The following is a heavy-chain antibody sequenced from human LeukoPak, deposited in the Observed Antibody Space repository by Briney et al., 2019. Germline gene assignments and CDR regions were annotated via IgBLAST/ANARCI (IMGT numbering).Heavy chain of an antibody. J-gene: IGHJ4*02. CDR3: AFSSWYYFDY. CDR1: GFTFSSYS. CDR2: ISGSSSYI. D-gene: IGHD6-13*01. V-gene: IGHV3-21*01. Sequence: PGGSLRLSCAASGFTFSSYSMNWVRQAPGKGLEWVSSISGSSSYIYYADSVKGRFTISRDNAKNSLYLQMNSLRAEDTAVYYCAFSSWYYFDYWGQGTLVTVSS.